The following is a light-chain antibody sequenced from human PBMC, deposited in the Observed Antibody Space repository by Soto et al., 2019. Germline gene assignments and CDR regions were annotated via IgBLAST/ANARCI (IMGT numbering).Light chain of an antibody. V-gene: IGKV1-9*01. CDR2: AAS. Sequence: IQLTQSPASLCPSXCGGVTITXXASQGITNYLAWYQQKPGKAPKLLIYAASTLQSGVPSRFSGSGSGTDFTLTINSLQPEDFATYFCQQVDTYPITFGQGTRLEIK. CDR3: QQVDTYPIT. CDR1: QGITNY. J-gene: IGKJ5*01.